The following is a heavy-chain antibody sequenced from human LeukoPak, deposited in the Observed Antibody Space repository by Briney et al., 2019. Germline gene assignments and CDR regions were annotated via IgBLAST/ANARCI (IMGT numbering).Heavy chain of an antibody. V-gene: IGHV4-34*01. Sequence: SETLSLTCAVYGGSFSGYYWSWIRQPPGKGLEWIGEINHSGSTNYNPSLKSRVTISVDTSKNQFSLKLSSVTAADTAVYYCARGSKVWDIDYWGQGTLVTVSS. CDR2: INHSGST. CDR3: ARGSKVWDIDY. D-gene: IGHD1-20*01. J-gene: IGHJ4*02. CDR1: GGSFSGYY.